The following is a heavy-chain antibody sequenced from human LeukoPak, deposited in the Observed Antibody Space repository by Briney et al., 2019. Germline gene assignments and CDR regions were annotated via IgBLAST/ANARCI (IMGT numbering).Heavy chain of an antibody. CDR2: IIPILGIA. CDR1: VGTFSSYA. J-gene: IGHJ3*02. Sequence: SVKVSCKASVGTFSSYAISWVRQAPGQGLEWMGRIIPILGIANYAQKFQGRVTITADKSTSTAYMELSSLRSEDTAVYYCASWWSRDGYNRFDAFDIWGQGTMVTVSS. CDR3: ASWWSRDGYNRFDAFDI. V-gene: IGHV1-69*04. D-gene: IGHD5-24*01.